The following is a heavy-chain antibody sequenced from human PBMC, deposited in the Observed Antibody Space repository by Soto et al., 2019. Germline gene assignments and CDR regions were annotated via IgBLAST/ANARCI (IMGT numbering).Heavy chain of an antibody. CDR2: IFDSEST. D-gene: IGHD2-15*01. CDR3: ARGRRYCSGCTCSDGLDV. CDR1: RGSVSSGGYS. Sequence: LSLTCVVTRGSVSSGGYSWSWIRQPPGKALEWIGFIFDSESTYYNPSLKSRVTISVERSKNQFSLRLTSVTAADTAVYYCARGRRYCSGCTCSDGLDVWGQGTQVTV. J-gene: IGHJ6*02. V-gene: IGHV4-30-2*01.